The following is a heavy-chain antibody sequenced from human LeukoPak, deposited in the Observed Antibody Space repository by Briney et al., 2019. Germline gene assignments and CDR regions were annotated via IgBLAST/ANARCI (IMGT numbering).Heavy chain of an antibody. CDR2: VSYSGST. Sequence: SETLSLTCAVYGGSFSGYYWSWIRQPPGRRLEWIGYVSYSGSTNYNPSLKSRVTMSVDTSKNQFSLKLTSVTAADTAVYYCATYSGSSPALGYWGQGTLVTVSS. D-gene: IGHD1-26*01. CDR1: GGSFSGYY. J-gene: IGHJ4*02. V-gene: IGHV4-59*01. CDR3: ATYSGSSPALGY.